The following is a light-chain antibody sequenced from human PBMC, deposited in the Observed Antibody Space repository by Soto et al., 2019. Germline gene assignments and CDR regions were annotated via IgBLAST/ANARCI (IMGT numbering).Light chain of an antibody. J-gene: IGLJ3*02. CDR2: VNN. Sequence: QSVLTQPPSVSGAPGQRVTITCTGSSSNIGAGYDVHWYQQLPGTAPKLLIYVNNNRPSGVPDRFSGSKSGTPASLAITGLQAEDEADYYCQSYDTSLSGSRVFGGGTKLTVL. CDR1: SSNIGAGYD. CDR3: QSYDTSLSGSRV. V-gene: IGLV1-40*01.